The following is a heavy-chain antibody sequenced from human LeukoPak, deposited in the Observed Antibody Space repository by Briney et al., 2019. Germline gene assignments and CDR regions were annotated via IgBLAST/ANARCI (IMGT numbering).Heavy chain of an antibody. CDR2: ISSNGGST. CDR3: VKDLGVAGTVAFDI. J-gene: IGHJ3*02. V-gene: IGHV3-64D*06. D-gene: IGHD6-19*01. CDR1: GFTFSSYA. Sequence: GGSLRLSCSASGFTFSSYAMHWVRQAPGKGLEYVSAISSNGGSTYYADSVKGRFTISRDNSKNTPYLQMSSLRAEDTAVYYCVKDLGVAGTVAFDIWGQGTMVTVSS.